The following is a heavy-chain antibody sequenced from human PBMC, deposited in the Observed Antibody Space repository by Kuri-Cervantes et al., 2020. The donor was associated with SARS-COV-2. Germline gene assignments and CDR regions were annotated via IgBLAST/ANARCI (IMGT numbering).Heavy chain of an antibody. Sequence: SGPTLVNPTQTLTLTCTFSVFSLSTSGMCVSWIRQPPGKALEWLALIDWDDDKYYSTSLKTRLTISKDTSKNQVVLTMTNMDPADTATYYCARATYYYDSSGYSPDAFDIWGQGTMVTVSS. J-gene: IGHJ3*02. CDR3: ARATYYYDSSGYSPDAFDI. V-gene: IGHV2-70*01. D-gene: IGHD3-22*01. CDR2: IDWDDDK. CDR1: VFSLSTSGMC.